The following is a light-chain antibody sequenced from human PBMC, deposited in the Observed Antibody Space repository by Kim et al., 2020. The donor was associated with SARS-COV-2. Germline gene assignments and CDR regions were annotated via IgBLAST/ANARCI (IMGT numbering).Light chain of an antibody. CDR1: QSVSSSY. J-gene: IGKJ1*01. V-gene: IGKV3-20*01. Sequence: EIVLTQSPGTLSLSPGERATLSCRASQSVSSSYVAWYQQKPGQTPRLLIYGASSRATGIPDRFSGSGSGTDFTITISRLEPEDFAVYYCQQYGRTPWTFGQGTKVDIK. CDR2: GAS. CDR3: QQYGRTPWT.